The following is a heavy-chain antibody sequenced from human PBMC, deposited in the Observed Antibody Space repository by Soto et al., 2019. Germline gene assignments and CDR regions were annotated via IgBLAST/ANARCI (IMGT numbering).Heavy chain of an antibody. Sequence: PGGSLRLSCAASGFTFSSYAMHWVRQAPGKGLEWVAVISYDGSNKYYADSVKGRFTISRDNSKNTLYLQMNSLRAEDTAVYYCARDKEVDTAMAEAYYYYYGMDVWGQGTTVTVSS. CDR3: ARDKEVDTAMAEAYYYYYGMDV. D-gene: IGHD5-18*01. CDR2: ISYDGSNK. V-gene: IGHV3-30-3*01. J-gene: IGHJ6*02. CDR1: GFTFSSYA.